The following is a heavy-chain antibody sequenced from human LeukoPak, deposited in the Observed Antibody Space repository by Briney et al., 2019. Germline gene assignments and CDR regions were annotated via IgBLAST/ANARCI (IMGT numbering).Heavy chain of an antibody. D-gene: IGHD5-18*01. CDR2: IWYDGSNK. CDR1: GFTFSSYG. CDR3: ARGGYSYGGPGYLYFMGY. Sequence: PGGSLRLFCAASGFTFSSYGMHWVRQAPGKGLEWVAVIWYDGSNKYYADSVKGRFTISRDNSKNTLYLQMNSLRAEDTAVYYCARGGYSYGGPGYLYFMGYWGQGTLVTVSS. V-gene: IGHV3-33*01. J-gene: IGHJ4*02.